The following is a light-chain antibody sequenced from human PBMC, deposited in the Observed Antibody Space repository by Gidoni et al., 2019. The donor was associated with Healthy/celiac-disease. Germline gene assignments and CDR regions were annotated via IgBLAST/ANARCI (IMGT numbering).Light chain of an antibody. J-gene: IGKJ5*01. V-gene: IGKV1-39*01. CDR3: QQSYSTPPAT. CDR1: QSISSY. CDR2: AAS. Sequence: DIQMTQSPSSLSASVGDRVTITCRASQSISSYFNWYQQKPGKAPKLLIYAASSLQSGVPSRFSGSGSGTDFTLTISSLQPEDFATYYCQQSYSTPPATFXXXTRLEIK.